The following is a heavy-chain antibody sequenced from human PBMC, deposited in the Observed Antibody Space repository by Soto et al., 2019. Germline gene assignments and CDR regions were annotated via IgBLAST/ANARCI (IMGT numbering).Heavy chain of an antibody. CDR2: IYYSGSP. CDR1: GGSISSGGYY. CDR3: ARDRGGGSPWYY. D-gene: IGHD2-15*01. J-gene: IGHJ4*02. V-gene: IGHV4-31*03. Sequence: QVQLQESGPGLVKPSQTLSLTCTVSGGSISSGGYYWSWIRQHPGKGLEWIGYIYYSGSPYYDPSLKSRVTISVDTSKNQCSLKLSSVTAADTAVYYCARDRGGGSPWYYWGQGTLVTVSS.